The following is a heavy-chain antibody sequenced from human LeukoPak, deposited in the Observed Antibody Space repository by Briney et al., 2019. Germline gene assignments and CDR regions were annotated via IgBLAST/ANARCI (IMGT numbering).Heavy chain of an antibody. CDR1: GYTLTGYY. CDR2: INPNSGGT. Sequence: ASVKVSCKASGYTLTGYYMHGGRQAPGQGLEGMGWINPNSGGTNYAQKFQGRVTMTRDTSISTAYMELSRLRSDDTAVYYCARGIRRTTSTFDYWGQGTLVTVSS. J-gene: IGHJ4*02. CDR3: ARGIRRTTSTFDY. D-gene: IGHD1-1*01. V-gene: IGHV1-2*02.